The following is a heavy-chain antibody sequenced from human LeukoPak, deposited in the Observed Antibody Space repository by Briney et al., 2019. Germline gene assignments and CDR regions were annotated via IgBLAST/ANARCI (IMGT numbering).Heavy chain of an antibody. V-gene: IGHV3-53*01. Sequence: PGGSLRLSCAASGFTVSGTHMSWVRQAPGKGLEWVSAMYTGGTTYYADSVKGRFTISRDNSRNTLFLHMSSLRADDTAVYYCAKDEATSGGGLASWGQGTLVTVSP. CDR3: AKDEATSGGGLAS. D-gene: IGHD3-16*01. CDR1: GFTVSGTH. CDR2: MYTGGTT. J-gene: IGHJ4*02.